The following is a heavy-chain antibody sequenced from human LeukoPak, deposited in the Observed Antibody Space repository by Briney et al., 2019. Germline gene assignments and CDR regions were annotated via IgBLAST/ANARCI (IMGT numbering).Heavy chain of an antibody. D-gene: IGHD1-1*01. CDR2: ISAYNGNT. CDR3: ATTVAATY. CDR1: GYTFTSYG. J-gene: IGHJ4*02. Sequence: GASVKVSCKASGYTFTSYGISWVRQAPGQGLEWMGWISAYNGNTNYAQKFQGRVTMTTDTSTSTVYLELRSLRSDDTAVYYCATTVAATYWGQGTLVTVSS. V-gene: IGHV1-18*01.